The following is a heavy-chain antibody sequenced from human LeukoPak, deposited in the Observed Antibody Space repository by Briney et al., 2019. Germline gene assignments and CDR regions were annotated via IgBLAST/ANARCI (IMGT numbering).Heavy chain of an antibody. CDR1: GYSISSGYY. CDR3: ARLGVYGSGGLWYFDL. V-gene: IGHV4-38-2*02. Sequence: PSETLSLTCTVSGYSISSGYYWGWIRQPPGKGLEWIGSIYHSGSTYYNPSLKSRVTISVDTSKNQFSLKLSSVTAADTAVYYCARLGVYGSGGLWYFDLWGRGTLVTVSS. D-gene: IGHD3-10*01. J-gene: IGHJ2*01. CDR2: IYHSGST.